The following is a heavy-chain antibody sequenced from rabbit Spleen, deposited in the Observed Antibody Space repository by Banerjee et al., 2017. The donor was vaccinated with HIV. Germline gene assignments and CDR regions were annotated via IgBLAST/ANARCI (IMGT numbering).Heavy chain of an antibody. CDR3: ARDLAGVIGWNFGL. CDR2: IYNGDGTT. J-gene: IGHJ6*01. Sequence: EESGGDLVQPGGSLTLSCKASGFDFSSDAMCWVRQAPGKGPEWIACIYNGDGTTYYANWVHGRFTISKASSTTVTLQVTRLTVADTATYFCARDLAGVIGWNFGLWGPGTLVTVS. V-gene: IGHV1S47*01. CDR1: GFDFSSDA. D-gene: IGHD4-1*01.